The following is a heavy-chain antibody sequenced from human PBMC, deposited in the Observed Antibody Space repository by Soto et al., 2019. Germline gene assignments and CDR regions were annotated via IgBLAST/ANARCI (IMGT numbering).Heavy chain of an antibody. J-gene: IGHJ3*02. Sequence: QVQLVQSGAEVKQPGSSVKVSCKASGGTFSSYAISWVRQAPGQGLEWMGGIIPIFGTANYAQKFQGRVTITADESTSTAYMELSSLRSEDTAVYYCARDCSSTSCYVLRAFDIWGQGTMVTVSS. D-gene: IGHD2-2*01. CDR3: ARDCSSTSCYVLRAFDI. CDR1: GGTFSSYA. V-gene: IGHV1-69*01. CDR2: IIPIFGTA.